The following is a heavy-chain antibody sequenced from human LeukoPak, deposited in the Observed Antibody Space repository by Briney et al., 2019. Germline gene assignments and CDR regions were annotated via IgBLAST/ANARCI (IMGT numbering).Heavy chain of an antibody. D-gene: IGHD2-21*02. Sequence: GGSLRLSCAASGFTFSSYGMHWVRQAPGKGLEWVAFIRYDGSNKYYADSVKGRFTISRDNSKNTLYLQMNSLRAEDTALYYCAKDDFEGRLQQPSSRQVYWGQGTLVTVSS. CDR1: GFTFSSYG. CDR3: AKDDFEGRLQQPSSRQVY. V-gene: IGHV3-30*02. J-gene: IGHJ4*02. CDR2: IRYDGSNK.